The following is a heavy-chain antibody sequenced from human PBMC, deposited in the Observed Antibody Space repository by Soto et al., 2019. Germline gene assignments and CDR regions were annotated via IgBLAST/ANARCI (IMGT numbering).Heavy chain of an antibody. D-gene: IGHD5-12*01. V-gene: IGHV1-18*01. CDR3: ARALGYSGYAGMDV. Sequence: QVQLVQSGGEVKKPGASVKVSCKASGYTFTIYGINWVRQAPGQGLEWMGWVSPDNGNTNYAQKLXGXVXXTTDTSTSTAYMELRSLRSDDTAVYYCARALGYSGYAGMDVWGQGTTVTVSS. J-gene: IGHJ6*02. CDR1: GYTFTIYG. CDR2: VSPDNGNT.